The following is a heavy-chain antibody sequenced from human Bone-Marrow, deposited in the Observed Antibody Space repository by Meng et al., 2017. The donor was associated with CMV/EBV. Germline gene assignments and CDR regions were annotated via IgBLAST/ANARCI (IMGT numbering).Heavy chain of an antibody. V-gene: IGHV3-74*01. CDR1: GFTFSSCW. CDR2: INSDGSST. Sequence: GESLKISCAASGFTFSSCWMHWVRQAPGKGLVWVSRINSDGSSTSYADSVKGRFTISRDNSKNTLYLQMNSLRAEDTAVYYCARAGSLLWFGESLGYWGQGTLVTVSS. CDR3: ARAGSLLWFGESLGY. D-gene: IGHD3-10*01. J-gene: IGHJ4*02.